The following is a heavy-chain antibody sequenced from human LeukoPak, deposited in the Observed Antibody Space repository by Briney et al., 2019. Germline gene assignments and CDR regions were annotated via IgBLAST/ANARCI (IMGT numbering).Heavy chain of an antibody. V-gene: IGHV4-4*07. CDR3: ARLRATVVTPSRHPDY. J-gene: IGHJ4*02. Sequence: PSGTLSLTCTVSGGSISSYYWSWIRQPAGKGLEWIGRIYTSGSTNYNPSLKSRVTMSVDTSKNQFSLKLSSVTAADTAVYYCARLRATVVTPSRHPDYWGQGTLVTVSS. D-gene: IGHD4-23*01. CDR2: IYTSGST. CDR1: GGSISSYY.